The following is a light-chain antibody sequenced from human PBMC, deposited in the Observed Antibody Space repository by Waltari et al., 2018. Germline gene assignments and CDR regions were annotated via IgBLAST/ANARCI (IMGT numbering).Light chain of an antibody. J-gene: IGLJ2*01. CDR1: SSYIGLYNF. Sequence: QSALLQPPSVSGSPGQSVAIYCTGPSSYIGLYNFVSWYQQFPGTAPKLLIYEVTNRPSGVPYRFSGSKSGYTASLAISGLQPEDEADYYCSSYTTSSTVIFGGGTKLTVL. CDR2: EVT. V-gene: IGLV2-18*02. CDR3: SSYTTSSTVI.